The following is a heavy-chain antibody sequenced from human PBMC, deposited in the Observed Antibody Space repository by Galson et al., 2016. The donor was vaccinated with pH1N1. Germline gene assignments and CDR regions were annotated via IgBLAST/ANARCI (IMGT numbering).Heavy chain of an antibody. Sequence: SVKVSCKASGDTFRDFYLHWVRQAPGQGFEWMGWINIYSGATKYAQKFQVRVTMTKDTPLNTVYMELSGLTSDDTAVDFCATAGVVVSATGEYWGQGTLVTGSS. J-gene: IGHJ1*01. D-gene: IGHD2-2*01. V-gene: IGHV1-2*02. CDR1: GDTFRDFY. CDR3: ATAGVVVSATGEY. CDR2: INIYSGAT.